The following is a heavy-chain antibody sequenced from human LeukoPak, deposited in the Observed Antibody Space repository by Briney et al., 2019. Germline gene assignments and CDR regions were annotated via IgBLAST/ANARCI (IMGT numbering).Heavy chain of an antibody. V-gene: IGHV3-23*01. CDR2: ISDSGGST. Sequence: GGSLRLSCAASGFTFSSYAMSWVRQAPGKGLEWVSAISDSGGSTYYADSVKGRFTISRDNAKNSLYLQMNSLRAEDTAVYYCARDDTTGYSSGSFYWGQGTLVTVSS. CDR3: ARDDTTGYSSGSFY. D-gene: IGHD6-19*01. J-gene: IGHJ4*02. CDR1: GFTFSSYA.